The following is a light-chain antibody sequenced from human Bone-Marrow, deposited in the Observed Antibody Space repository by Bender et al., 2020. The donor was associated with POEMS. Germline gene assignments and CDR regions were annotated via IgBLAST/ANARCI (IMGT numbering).Light chain of an antibody. CDR3: AVWDDSLNGWV. V-gene: IGLV1-44*01. Sequence: QSVLTQPPSASGTPGQRVTISCSGGSSNIGAHAVNWYQHLPGPAPKLLIYSSHRRPSEVPDPFSGSRSGTSASLAISVLQSEDEAEYYCAVWDDSLNGWVFGGGTKLTVL. J-gene: IGLJ3*02. CDR1: SSNIGAHA. CDR2: SSH.